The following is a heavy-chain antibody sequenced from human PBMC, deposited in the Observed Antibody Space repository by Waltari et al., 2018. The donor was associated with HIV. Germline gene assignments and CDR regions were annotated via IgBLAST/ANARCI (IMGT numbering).Heavy chain of an antibody. D-gene: IGHD2-15*01. CDR2: ICPGDSDT. V-gene: IGHV5-51*01. Sequence: EVQLVQSGAEVKKPGESLKISCKGSGYSFTSYWIGWVRQMPGKGLEWMGTICPGDSDTRYSPSFQGQVTISADKSISTAYLQWSSLKASDTAMYYCARHDSGYCSGGSCQGNAFDIWGQGTMVTVSS. CDR3: ARHDSGYCSGGSCQGNAFDI. J-gene: IGHJ3*02. CDR1: GYSFTSYW.